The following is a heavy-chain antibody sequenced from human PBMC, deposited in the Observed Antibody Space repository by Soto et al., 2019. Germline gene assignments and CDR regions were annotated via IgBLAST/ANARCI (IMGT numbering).Heavy chain of an antibody. CDR1: GFSFSNTW. CDR3: TTDPPAGSRAIAS. D-gene: IGHD2-21*01. V-gene: IGHV3-15*07. CDR2: IKRQTEGGTT. J-gene: IGHJ5*02. Sequence: EVQLVESGGGLVKPGGSLRLSCAGSGFSFSNTWMNWVRQAPGQGLEWVGRIKRQTEGGTTDYPASVKGRFIISRDDSENTLYLQMNSLKTEDTAVYDCTTDPPAGSRAIASLGQGTLVTVSS.